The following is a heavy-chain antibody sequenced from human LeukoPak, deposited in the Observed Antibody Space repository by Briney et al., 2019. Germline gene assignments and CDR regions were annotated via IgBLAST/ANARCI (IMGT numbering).Heavy chain of an antibody. V-gene: IGHV3-23*01. Sequence: PGGPLRLSCAASGFTFNNYAMSWVRQAPGKGLEWVSTISGSDDNTYYADSVKGRFTISRDISKNTLYLQMNSLRADDTAVYYCANDFDHWGQGTLVTVSS. CDR2: ISGSDDNT. CDR1: GFTFNNYA. CDR3: ANDFDH. J-gene: IGHJ4*02.